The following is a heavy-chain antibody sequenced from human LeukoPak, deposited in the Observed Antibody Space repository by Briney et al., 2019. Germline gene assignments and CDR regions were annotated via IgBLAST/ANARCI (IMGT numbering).Heavy chain of an antibody. CDR3: ARDTGAVAGTLYY. D-gene: IGHD6-19*01. V-gene: IGHV3-33*01. CDR2: IWYDGSNK. Sequence: PGGSLRLSCAASGFTFSSYGMHWVRQAPGKGLEWVAVIWYDGSNKYYADSVKGRFTISRDNSKNTLYLQMNSLRAEDTAVYYCARDTGAVAGTLYYWGQGTLVTVSS. CDR1: GFTFSSYG. J-gene: IGHJ4*02.